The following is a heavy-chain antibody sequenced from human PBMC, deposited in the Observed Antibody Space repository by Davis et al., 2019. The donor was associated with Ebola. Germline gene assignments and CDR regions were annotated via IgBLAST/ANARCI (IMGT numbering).Heavy chain of an antibody. J-gene: IGHJ5*02. V-gene: IGHV3-30*18. D-gene: IGHD3-16*01. Sequence: GESLKISCAASGFTFSSYGMHWVRQAPGKGLEWVAVISYDGSNKYYADSVKGRFTISRDNSKNTLYLQMNSLRAEDTAVYYCAKDLRGVWGSSWGQGTLVTVSS. CDR2: ISYDGSNK. CDR1: GFTFSSYG. CDR3: AKDLRGVWGSS.